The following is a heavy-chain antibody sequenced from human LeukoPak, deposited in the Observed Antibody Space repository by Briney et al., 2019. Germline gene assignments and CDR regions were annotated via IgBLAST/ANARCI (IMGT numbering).Heavy chain of an antibody. V-gene: IGHV3-23*01. CDR3: AKLAGLTYEEYYFDY. CDR1: GFTFNSYA. CDR2: IGGTGYDI. D-gene: IGHD2-21*01. J-gene: IGHJ4*02. Sequence: GGSLRLSCAASGFTFNSYAMTWVRQAPGKGLEWVAAIGGTGYDIFYADSVKGRFTISRDNSKNTLFLQMNSLRAEDTAVYCCAKLAGLTYEEYYFDYWGQGTLVTVSS.